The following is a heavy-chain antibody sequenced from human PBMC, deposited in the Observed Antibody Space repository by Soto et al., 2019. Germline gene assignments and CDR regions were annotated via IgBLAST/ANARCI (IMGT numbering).Heavy chain of an antibody. V-gene: IGHV3-23*01. CDR3: ARERSRWLQPFHY. CDR2: VSGSGGST. J-gene: IGHJ4*02. D-gene: IGHD5-12*01. Sequence: GGSLRLSCAASGFTFSSYAMSWVRQAPGKGLEWVSGVSGSGGSTYCVDSVKGRFTISRDNAKNSLYLQMNSLRAEDTAVYYCARERSRWLQPFHYWGQGTLVTVS. CDR1: GFTFSSYA.